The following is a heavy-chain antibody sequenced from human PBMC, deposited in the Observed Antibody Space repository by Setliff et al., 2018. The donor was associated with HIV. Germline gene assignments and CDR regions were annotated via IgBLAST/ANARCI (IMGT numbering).Heavy chain of an antibody. CDR1: GYTFTSYG. CDR3: ARTKIFSAGFRGYLTGPINWFDP. J-gene: IGHJ5*02. Sequence: ASVKVSCKASGYTFTSYGSSWLRHTPGPGLEWMGWISAYNGNTNYAQKLQGRVTMTTDTSTSTAYMELRSLRSDDTAVYYRARTKIFSAGFRGYLTGPINWFDPWGQGTLVTVSS. V-gene: IGHV1-18*01. CDR2: ISAYNGNT. D-gene: IGHD3-10*01.